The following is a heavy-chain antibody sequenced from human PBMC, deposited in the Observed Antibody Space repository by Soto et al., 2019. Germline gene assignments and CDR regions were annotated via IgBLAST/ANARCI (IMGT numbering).Heavy chain of an antibody. V-gene: IGHV1-3*05. D-gene: IGHD6-19*01. J-gene: IGHJ4*02. CDR3: TRYGSRWDY. Sequence: QVQLVQSGAEEKKPGASVKVSCKASGYTFTSYAMHWVRQAPGQRLEWMGWINAGNGNTKYSQKFQGRVTITRDTSASTAYMELSSLTSERTAMYYCTRYGSRWDYWGQGTLVTVSS. CDR2: INAGNGNT. CDR1: GYTFTSYA.